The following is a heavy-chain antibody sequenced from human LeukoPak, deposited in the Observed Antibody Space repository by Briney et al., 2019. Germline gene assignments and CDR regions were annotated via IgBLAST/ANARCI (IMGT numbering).Heavy chain of an antibody. CDR3: ARPHSSGWYGVYDI. CDR2: FAYSGTT. D-gene: IGHD6-19*01. CDR1: DGSIGSHY. Sequence: SETLSLTCTVSDGSIGSHYWSWIRQPPGKGLEWIGHFAYSGTTSYNASLKSRVTISVNTSKNQFPLTLTSVTAADTAVYYCARPHSSGWYGVYDIWGQGTMVTVSS. V-gene: IGHV4-59*08. J-gene: IGHJ3*02.